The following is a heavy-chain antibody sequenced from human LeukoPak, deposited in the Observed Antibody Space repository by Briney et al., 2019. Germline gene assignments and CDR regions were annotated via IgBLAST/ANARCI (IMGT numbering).Heavy chain of an antibody. Sequence: PGGSLRLSCAASGFRFSSYYMTWIRQAPGKGLEWVSYISNDGTSMNYADSVKGRFTISRDNAKNSLYLQMNSLRVEDTAVYYCARHSSGWYYFDYWGQGTLVTVSS. V-gene: IGHV3-11*01. CDR1: GFRFSSYY. J-gene: IGHJ4*02. D-gene: IGHD6-19*01. CDR2: ISNDGTSM. CDR3: ARHSSGWYYFDY.